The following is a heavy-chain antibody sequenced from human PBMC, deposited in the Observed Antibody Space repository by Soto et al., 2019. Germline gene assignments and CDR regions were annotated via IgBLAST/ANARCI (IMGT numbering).Heavy chain of an antibody. Sequence: QVQLVQSGAEVKKPGASVKVSCKAPGYTFTSYAMHWVRQAPGQRLEWMGWINAGNGNTKYSQKFQGRVTITRDTSASTAYMELSSLSSEDTAVYYCARAFRWYAILPGPDYYGMDVWGQGTTVTVSS. V-gene: IGHV1-3*01. D-gene: IGHD3-9*01. CDR3: ARAFRWYAILPGPDYYGMDV. CDR1: GYTFTSYA. CDR2: INAGNGNT. J-gene: IGHJ6*02.